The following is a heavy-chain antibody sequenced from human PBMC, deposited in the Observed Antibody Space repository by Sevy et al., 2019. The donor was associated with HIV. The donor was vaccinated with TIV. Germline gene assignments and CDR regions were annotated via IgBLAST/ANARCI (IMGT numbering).Heavy chain of an antibody. CDR1: GFTFNNYG. Sequence: GGSLRLSCAASGFTFNNYGMHWVRQAPGKGLEWVAVISYDGSNKYYADSVKGRFTMSRDNSKNIYLRMNSLRAEDTAVYFWAKAVYRDNYYYSGMDVWGQGTTVTVSS. CDR3: AKAVYRDNYYYSGMDV. D-gene: IGHD3-16*02. V-gene: IGHV3-30*18. J-gene: IGHJ6*02. CDR2: ISYDGSNK.